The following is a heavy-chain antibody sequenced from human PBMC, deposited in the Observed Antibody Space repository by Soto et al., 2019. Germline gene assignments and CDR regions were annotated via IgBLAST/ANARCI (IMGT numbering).Heavy chain of an antibody. CDR1: GGSISSYY. CDR2: IYYSGST. J-gene: IGHJ6*03. V-gene: IGHV4-59*01. CDR3: ARGPEPSPMDV. Sequence: SDTLSLTCTVSGGSISSYYWSWIRQPPGKGLEWIGYIYYSGSTNYNPSLKSRVTISVDTSKNQFSLKLSSVTAADTAVYYCARGPEPSPMDVWGKGTTVTVSS.